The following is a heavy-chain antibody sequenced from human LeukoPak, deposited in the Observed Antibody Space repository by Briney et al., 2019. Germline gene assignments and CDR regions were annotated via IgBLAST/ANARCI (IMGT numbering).Heavy chain of an antibody. D-gene: IGHD6-13*01. V-gene: IGHV3-23*01. Sequence: GGSLRLSCAASGFTFSSYAMSWVRQAPGKGLEWVSAISGSGGSTYYADSVKDRFTISRDNSKNTLYLQMNSLRAEDTAVYYCAKAGGYSGSSSPFNYWGQGTLVTVSS. J-gene: IGHJ4*02. CDR2: ISGSGGST. CDR1: GFTFSSYA. CDR3: AKAGGYSGSSSPFNY.